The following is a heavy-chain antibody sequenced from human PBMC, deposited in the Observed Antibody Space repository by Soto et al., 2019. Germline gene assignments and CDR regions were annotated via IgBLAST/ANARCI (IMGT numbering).Heavy chain of an antibody. CDR1: GGTFSSYA. CDR2: IIPIFGTA. Sequence: AASVKVSCKASGGTFSSYAISWVRQAPGQGLEWMGGIIPIFGTANYAQKFQGRVTITADESTSTAYMELSSLRSEDTAVYYCATFRTGDIVVVPAAISGAWYYYGMDVWGQGTTVTVSS. V-gene: IGHV1-69*13. J-gene: IGHJ6*02. D-gene: IGHD2-2*02. CDR3: ATFRTGDIVVVPAAISGAWYYYGMDV.